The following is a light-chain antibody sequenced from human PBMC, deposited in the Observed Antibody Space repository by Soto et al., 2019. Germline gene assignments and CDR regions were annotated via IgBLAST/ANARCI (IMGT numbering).Light chain of an antibody. CDR1: SSDIGGYNY. Sequence: QSALTQSASVSGSPGQSITISCTGSSSDIGGYNYVSWYQQYPGKAPKVMIYDVSNRPSGVSNRFSGSRSGNTASLTISGHQPEDEADYLCSSYTDNCTVVVFGGGTKVTVL. V-gene: IGLV2-14*03. CDR2: DVS. CDR3: SSYTDNCTVVV. J-gene: IGLJ2*01.